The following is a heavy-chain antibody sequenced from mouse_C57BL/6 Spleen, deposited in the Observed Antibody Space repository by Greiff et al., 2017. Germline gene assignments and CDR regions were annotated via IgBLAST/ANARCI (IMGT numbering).Heavy chain of an antibody. Sequence: QVQLKQPGAELVKPGASVKLSCKASGYTFTSYWMHWVKQRPGQGLEWIGMIHPNSGSTNYNEKFKSKATLTVDKSSSTAYMQLSSLTSEDSAVYYCALSRYYFDYWGQGTTLTVSS. CDR3: ALSRYYFDY. V-gene: IGHV1-64*01. CDR1: GYTFTSYW. J-gene: IGHJ2*01. CDR2: IHPNSGST.